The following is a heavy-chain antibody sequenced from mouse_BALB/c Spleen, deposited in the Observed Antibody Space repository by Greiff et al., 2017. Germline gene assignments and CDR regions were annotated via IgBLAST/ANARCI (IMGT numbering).Heavy chain of an antibody. CDR3: NANYLNY. J-gene: IGHJ2*01. Sequence: VQLKQSGAALVRSGASVKLSCTASGFNIKDYYMHWVKQRPEQGLEWIGWIDPENGDTEYAPKFQGKATMTADTSSNTAYLQLSSLTSEDTAVYYCNANYLNYWGQGTTLTVSS. D-gene: IGHD5-5*01. CDR2: IDPENGDT. V-gene: IGHV14-4*02. CDR1: GFNIKDYY.